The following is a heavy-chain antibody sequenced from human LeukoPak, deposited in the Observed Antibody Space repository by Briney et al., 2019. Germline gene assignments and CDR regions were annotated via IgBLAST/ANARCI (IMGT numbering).Heavy chain of an antibody. CDR3: ARGSGLEYFHY. Sequence: GGSLRLSCAASGFTFSSYWMHWVRQAPGKGLVWVSRISGDGSSTNYADSVKGRFTISRDNAKSSLYLQMNSLRAEDTAVYYCARGSGLEYFHYWGQGTRVTVSS. V-gene: IGHV3-74*01. CDR2: ISGDGSST. CDR1: GFTFSSYW. J-gene: IGHJ1*01.